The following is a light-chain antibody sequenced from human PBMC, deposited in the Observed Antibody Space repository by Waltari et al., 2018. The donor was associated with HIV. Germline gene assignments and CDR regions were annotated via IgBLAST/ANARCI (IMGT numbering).Light chain of an antibody. CDR1: SIAVVGYNC. Sequence: QSALTQPPSASGSPGQSVTIPFTGTSIAVVGYNCVSWYQHHPCKAPKLMIYEVSKRPSGVPDRFSGSKSGSTASLTVSGLQAEDEADYYCSSYAGSNNRWVFGGGTKLTAL. J-gene: IGLJ3*02. CDR3: SSYAGSNNRWV. V-gene: IGLV2-8*01. CDR2: EVS.